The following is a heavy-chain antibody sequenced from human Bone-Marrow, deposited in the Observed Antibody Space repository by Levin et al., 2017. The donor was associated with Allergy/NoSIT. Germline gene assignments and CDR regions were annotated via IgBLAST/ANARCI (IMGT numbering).Heavy chain of an antibody. CDR3: AKDPAYDILSGYYDF. Sequence: TGGSLRLSCTASGFTFSDYFMSWVRQAPGKGLEWIAYIDGRRDYTDYADFARGRFTISRDNAKNSLFLQMSNLRAEDTAVYYCAKDPAYDILSGYYDFWGRGTLVTVSS. CDR2: IDGRRDYT. CDR1: GFTFSDYF. J-gene: IGHJ4*02. V-gene: IGHV3-11*03. D-gene: IGHD3-9*01.